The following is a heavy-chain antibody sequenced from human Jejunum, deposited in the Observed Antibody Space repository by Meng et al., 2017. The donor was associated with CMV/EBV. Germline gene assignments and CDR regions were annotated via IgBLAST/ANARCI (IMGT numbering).Heavy chain of an antibody. J-gene: IGHJ4*02. CDR3: ARGGWYLD. Sequence: TCTVSGGSISSNKFYWGWIRQPPGKGLEWIGSIYYSGSTDYNPSLKSRVSISVDTSKNQFSLKLSSVTAADTAVYYCARGGWYLDWGQGTRVTVSS. V-gene: IGHV4-39*07. D-gene: IGHD6-13*01. CDR1: GGSISSNKFY. CDR2: IYYSGST.